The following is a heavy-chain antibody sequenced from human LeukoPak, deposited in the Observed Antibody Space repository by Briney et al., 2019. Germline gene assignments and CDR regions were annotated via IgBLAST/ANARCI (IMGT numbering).Heavy chain of an antibody. CDR2: IYYSGST. V-gene: IGHV4-30-4*01. D-gene: IGHD4-17*01. CDR1: GGSISSGDYY. CDR3: ASASDYGDYYFDY. Sequence: SETLSLTCTVSGGSISSGDYYWSWIRQPPGKGLEWIGYIYYSGSTYYNPSLKSRVTISVDTSKNQFSLKLSSVTAADTAVYYCASASDYGDYYFDYWGQGTLATVSS. J-gene: IGHJ4*02.